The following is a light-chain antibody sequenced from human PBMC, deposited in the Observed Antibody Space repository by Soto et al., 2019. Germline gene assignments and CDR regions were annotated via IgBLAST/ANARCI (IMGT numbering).Light chain of an antibody. CDR3: SSYAGSNNFVV. V-gene: IGLV2-8*01. CDR1: SSDVGGYNH. Sequence: QSVLTQPPSASGSPGQSVTISCTGTSSDVGGYNHVSWYQQRPGNAPQLMIYEVTKRPSGVPDRFSGSKSGNTASLTVSGLQAEDETDYYCSSYAGSNNFVVFGGGTKVTVL. CDR2: EVT. J-gene: IGLJ2*01.